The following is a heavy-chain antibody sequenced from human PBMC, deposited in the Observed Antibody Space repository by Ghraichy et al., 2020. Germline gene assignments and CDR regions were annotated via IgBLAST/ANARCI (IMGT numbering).Heavy chain of an antibody. CDR1: GFAFSDSA. V-gene: IGHV3-73*01. CDR3: SRIWDGVTYHPDFDY. D-gene: IGHD2-8*01. J-gene: IGHJ4*02. Sequence: GGSLRLSCAASGFAFSDSAIHWVRQASGKGLEWVGRIRGKPSNYATAYVASLKGRFTISRDESKNTAYLQMNSLKTEDTAVYYSSRIWDGVTYHPDFDYWGQGTLVTVSS. CDR2: IRGKPSNYAT.